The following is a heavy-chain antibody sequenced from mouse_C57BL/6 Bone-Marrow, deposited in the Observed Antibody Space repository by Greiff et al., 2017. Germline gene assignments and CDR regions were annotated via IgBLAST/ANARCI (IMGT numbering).Heavy chain of an antibody. CDR1: GFNIKDDY. CDR3: TTGNYLAWFAY. V-gene: IGHV14-4*01. Sequence: EVMLVESGAELVRPGASVKLSCTASGFNIKDDYMHWVKQRPEQGLEWIGWIDPENGDTEYASKFQGKATITADTSSNTAYLQLSSLTSEDTAVYYCTTGNYLAWFAYWGQGTLVTVSA. CDR2: IDPENGDT. J-gene: IGHJ3*01. D-gene: IGHD5-5*01.